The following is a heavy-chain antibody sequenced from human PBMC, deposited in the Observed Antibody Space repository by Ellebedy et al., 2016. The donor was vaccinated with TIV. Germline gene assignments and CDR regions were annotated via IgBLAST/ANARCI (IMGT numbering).Heavy chain of an antibody. J-gene: IGHJ6*02. CDR3: ASFTSGSSWYVPYYYYGMDV. D-gene: IGHD6-13*01. CDR2: IYYSGST. CDR1: GGSISSSSYY. V-gene: IGHV4-39*07. Sequence: SETLSLXXTVSGGSISSSSYYWGWIRQPPGKGLEWIGSIYYSGSTNYNPSLKSRVTISVDTSKNHISLKLSSVTAADTAVYYCASFTSGSSWYVPYYYYGMDVWGQGTTVTVSS.